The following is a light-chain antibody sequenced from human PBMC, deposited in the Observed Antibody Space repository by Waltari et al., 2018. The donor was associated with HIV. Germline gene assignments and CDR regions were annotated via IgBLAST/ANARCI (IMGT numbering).Light chain of an antibody. CDR1: SSDVGGYNF. CDR2: DVF. CDR3: SSYTSSSSFYV. Sequence: QSALTQPASVSGSPGQSITISCTGTSSDVGGYNFVSWYHQQSGKAPKLLIYDVFKRPSVISSRFSGSKSGNTASLTISGLQTEDEAVFYCSSYTSSSSFYVFGTGTKVTVL. V-gene: IGLV2-14*03. J-gene: IGLJ1*01.